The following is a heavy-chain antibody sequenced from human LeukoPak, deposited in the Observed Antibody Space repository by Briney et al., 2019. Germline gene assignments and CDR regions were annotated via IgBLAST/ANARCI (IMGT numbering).Heavy chain of an antibody. CDR2: IYTSGST. Sequence: SKTLSLTCTVSGGSISSYYWTWIRQPPGKGLEWIGRIYTSGSTNYNPSLKSRVTMSVDTSKNQFSLKLSSVTAADTAVYYCASTYYYDSSGYYHFDYWGQGTLVTVSS. V-gene: IGHV4-4*07. D-gene: IGHD3-22*01. J-gene: IGHJ4*02. CDR3: ASTYYYDSSGYYHFDY. CDR1: GGSISSYY.